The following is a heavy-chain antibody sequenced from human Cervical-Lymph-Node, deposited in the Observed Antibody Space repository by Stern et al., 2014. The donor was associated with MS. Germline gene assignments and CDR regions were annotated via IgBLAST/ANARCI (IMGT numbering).Heavy chain of an antibody. CDR2: IEWNDDK. J-gene: IGHJ4*02. V-gene: IGHV2-5*01. Sequence: QITLKESGPALVRPTQTLTLTCDFSGFSLTTTGMGVGWLRQPPGKALEWLAHIEWNDDKRYSPALKSRLTITKDTSKHQVVLTMTNMHPEDTATYYCAREGISGYSSPFFDYWGQGSLVTVSS. CDR1: GFSLTTTGMG. CDR3: AREGISGYSSPFFDY. D-gene: IGHD3-22*01.